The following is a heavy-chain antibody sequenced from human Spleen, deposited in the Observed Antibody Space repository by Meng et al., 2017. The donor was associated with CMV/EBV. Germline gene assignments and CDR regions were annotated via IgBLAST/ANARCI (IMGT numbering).Heavy chain of an antibody. D-gene: IGHD3/OR15-3a*01. Sequence: SGYKFNNFDINWVRQAGGQGLEWVGWMNPDSGDTGYPQKFQGRVTITRDTSTNTAYIEMVSLTSEDTAIYYCARDLGNVGIIGPFDYWGQGTLVTVSS. J-gene: IGHJ4*01. CDR3: ARDLGNVGIIGPFDY. CDR2: MNPDSGDT. V-gene: IGHV1-8*01. CDR1: GYKFNNFD.